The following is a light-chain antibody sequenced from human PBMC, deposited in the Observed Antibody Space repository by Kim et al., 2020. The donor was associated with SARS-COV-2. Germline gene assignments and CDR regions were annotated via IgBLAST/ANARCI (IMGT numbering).Light chain of an antibody. V-gene: IGLV3-19*01. CDR1: SLRNYY. CDR2: GKN. J-gene: IGLJ3*02. Sequence: SSELTQDPAVSVALGQTVRITCQGDSLRNYYASWYQQKPGQAPVLVIYGKNNRPSGIPDRFSGSSSVNTASLTITGAQAEDEADYYCNSRDSSGNHWVFG. CDR3: NSRDSSGNHWV.